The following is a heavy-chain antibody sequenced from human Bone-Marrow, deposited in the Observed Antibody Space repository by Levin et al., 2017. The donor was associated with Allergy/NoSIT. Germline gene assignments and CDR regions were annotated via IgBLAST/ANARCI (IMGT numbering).Heavy chain of an antibody. D-gene: IGHD4/OR15-4a*01. CDR3: ARPDYGAKPDHDAFDL. Sequence: GGSLRLSCAASGFRFSGYAMHWVRQAPGKGLEWLAFISYTGQEKNFADFVKGRFSISRDNSNNTLFLLLNSLRVEDTAVYYCARPDYGAKPDHDAFDLWGQGTVVTVAP. V-gene: IGHV3-33*01. J-gene: IGHJ3*01. CDR1: GFRFSGYA. CDR2: ISYTGQEK.